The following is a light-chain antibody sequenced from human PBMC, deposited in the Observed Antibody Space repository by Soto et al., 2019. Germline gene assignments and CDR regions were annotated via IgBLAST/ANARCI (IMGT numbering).Light chain of an antibody. V-gene: IGLV3-21*02. CDR2: DDS. Sequence: SYEVTQPPSVSVAPGQTARITRGGNNIGSKSVHWYRQKPGQAPVLVVYDDSDRPSGIPERFSGSNSGNTATLTISRVEAGDEADYYCQVWDSSSDRLYVFGTGTKLTVL. CDR1: NIGSKS. CDR3: QVWDSSSDRLYV. J-gene: IGLJ1*01.